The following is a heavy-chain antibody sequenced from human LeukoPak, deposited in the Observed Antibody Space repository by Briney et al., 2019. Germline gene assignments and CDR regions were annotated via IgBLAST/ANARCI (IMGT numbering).Heavy chain of an antibody. CDR3: ARESIAAAGTTISYYYGMDV. CDR2: ISAYNGNT. D-gene: IGHD6-13*01. Sequence: ASVNVSCKASGYTFTSYGISWVRQAPGQGLEWMGWISAYNGNTNYAQKLQGRVTMTRNTSISTAYMELSSLRSEDTAAYYCARESIAAAGTTISYYYGMDVWGQGTTVTVSS. V-gene: IGHV1-18*01. J-gene: IGHJ6*02. CDR1: GYTFTSYG.